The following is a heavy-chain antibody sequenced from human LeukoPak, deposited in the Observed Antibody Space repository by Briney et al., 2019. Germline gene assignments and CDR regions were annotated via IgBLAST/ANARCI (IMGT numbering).Heavy chain of an antibody. V-gene: IGHV3-48*03. CDR3: ARGGWNFFLNF. D-gene: IGHD1-7*01. CDR2: ISSSGTPI. CDR1: GFTFSTYE. J-gene: IGHJ4*02. Sequence: GGSLRLSCAASGFTFSTYEMNWVRQAPGKGLEWVSYISSSGTPIYYTDSVKGRFTISRDNAKNSLYLQMNSLRAEDTAVYYCARGGWNFFLNFWGQGTLATVYS.